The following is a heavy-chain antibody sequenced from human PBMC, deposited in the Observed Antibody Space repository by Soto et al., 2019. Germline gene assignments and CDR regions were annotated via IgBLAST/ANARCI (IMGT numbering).Heavy chain of an antibody. CDR2: IIPIFGTA. CDR3: ARAHCSSTSCYGVPGY. V-gene: IGHV1-69*06. J-gene: IGHJ4*02. Sequence: QVQLVQSGAEVKKPGSSVKVSCKASGGTFSSYAISWVRQAPGQGLEWMGGIIPIFGTANYAQKFQGRVTITADKSTSTDHMELSSLRSEDTAVYYCARAHCSSTSCYGVPGYWGQGTLVTVSS. CDR1: GGTFSSYA. D-gene: IGHD2-2*01.